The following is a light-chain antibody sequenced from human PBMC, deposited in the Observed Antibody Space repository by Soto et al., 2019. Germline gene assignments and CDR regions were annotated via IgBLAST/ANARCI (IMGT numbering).Light chain of an antibody. Sequence: AQPAPVSGSPGQSIANSCTGTSSDVGRNNHVSWYQQHPGKAPKLMIYEVTQRPSGVSDRFSGSKSGNTASLTISGLQAEDEADYYCCSYAGSGTFYVFGTGTKVTVL. CDR1: SSDVGRNNH. CDR3: CSYAGSGTFYV. J-gene: IGLJ1*01. V-gene: IGLV2-23*02. CDR2: EVT.